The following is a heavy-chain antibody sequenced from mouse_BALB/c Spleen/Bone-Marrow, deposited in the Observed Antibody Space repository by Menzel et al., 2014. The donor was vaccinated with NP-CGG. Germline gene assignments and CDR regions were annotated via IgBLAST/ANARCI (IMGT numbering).Heavy chain of an antibody. D-gene: IGHD1-2*01. CDR2: INPSNGVT. CDR3: TRSSFYGYGTYFDV. J-gene: IGHJ1*01. Sequence: QVQLKQSGAELVKPGASVKLSCKVSGYTFTNYYVYWVKQRPGQGLEWIGEINPSNGVTNFNEKFMIKATLTVDSSSSTAYMHLSSLTSEDFAVYYCTRSSFYGYGTYFDVWGAGTTVTVSS. CDR1: GYTFTNYY. V-gene: IGHV1S81*02.